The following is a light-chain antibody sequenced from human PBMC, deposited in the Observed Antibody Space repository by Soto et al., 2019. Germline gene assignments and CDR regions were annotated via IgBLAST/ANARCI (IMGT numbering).Light chain of an antibody. J-gene: IGKJ1*01. CDR3: PQCGNSRWT. CDR2: GTS. CDR1: QSVSSSY. V-gene: IGKV3-20*01. Sequence: EIVLTQSPDTLSLSPGERATLSCRASQSVSSSYLAWYQQTPGQAPRLLIYGTSNRAAGIPDRFSGSGSGTDFTLTISTLEPEDFAGYYCPQCGNSRWTFGQGTKVEIK.